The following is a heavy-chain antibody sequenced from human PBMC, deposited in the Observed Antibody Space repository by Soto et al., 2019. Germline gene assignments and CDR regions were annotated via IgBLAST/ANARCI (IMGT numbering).Heavy chain of an antibody. CDR2: ISYDGSNK. J-gene: IGHJ4*02. V-gene: IGHV3-30-3*01. CDR3: ARGGKWEWELLTWD. Sequence: QVQLVESGGGVVQPGRSLRLSCAASGFTFSSYAMHWVRQAPGKGLEWVAVISYDGSNKYYADSVKGRFTISRDNSKNTLYLQMNSLRAADTAVYYCARGGKWEWELLTWDWGQGTLVTVSS. D-gene: IGHD1-26*01. CDR1: GFTFSSYA.